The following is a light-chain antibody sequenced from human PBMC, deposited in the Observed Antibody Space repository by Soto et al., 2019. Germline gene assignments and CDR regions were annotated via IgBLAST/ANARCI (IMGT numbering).Light chain of an antibody. CDR1: SSNIGAGYD. J-gene: IGLJ2*01. CDR3: QSYDSSLSGGV. V-gene: IGLV1-40*01. Sequence: QSVLTQPPSVSGAPGQRVTISCTGSSSNIGAGYDVHWYQQLPGTAPKLLIYGNSNRPSGVPDRFSGSKSGTSASLAITGLQXEDEADYYCQSYDSSLSGGVFGGGTMVTVL. CDR2: GNS.